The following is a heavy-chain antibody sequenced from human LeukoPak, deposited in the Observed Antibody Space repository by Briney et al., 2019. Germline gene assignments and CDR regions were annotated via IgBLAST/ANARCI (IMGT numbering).Heavy chain of an antibody. J-gene: IGHJ5*02. D-gene: IGHD2-2*01. Sequence: ETLSLTCTVSGGSISSYYWSWIRQPAGKGLEWIGRIYTSGSTNYNPSLKSRVTMSVDTSKNQFSLKLSSVTAADTAVYYCARGGDCSSTSCPNGWFDPWGQGTLVTVSS. V-gene: IGHV4-4*07. CDR3: ARGGDCSSTSCPNGWFDP. CDR2: IYTSGST. CDR1: GGSISSYY.